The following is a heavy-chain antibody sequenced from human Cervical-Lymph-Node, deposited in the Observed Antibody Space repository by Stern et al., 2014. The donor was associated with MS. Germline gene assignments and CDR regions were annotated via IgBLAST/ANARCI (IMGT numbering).Heavy chain of an antibody. Sequence: QVQLQESGPGLVKPSETLSLTCTVSGGSISSSSYYWGWIRQPPGKGLEWIGGIYYSGSTYYNPSLKSRVTTSADTSKNQFSLKLSSVTAADTAVYYCAREPIAVAGTLFDYWGQGTLVTVSS. D-gene: IGHD6-19*01. J-gene: IGHJ4*02. V-gene: IGHV4-39*01. CDR1: GGSISSSSYY. CDR3: AREPIAVAGTLFDY. CDR2: IYYSGST.